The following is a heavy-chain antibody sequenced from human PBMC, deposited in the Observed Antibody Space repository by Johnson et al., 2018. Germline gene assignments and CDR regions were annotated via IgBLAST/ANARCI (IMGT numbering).Heavy chain of an antibody. J-gene: IGHJ6*02. CDR3: AKDLEFDYYGSGSDYYYYYGMDV. Sequence: VQLQESGGGLVQPGGSLRLSCAASGFTFSSYWMHWVRQAPGKGLVWVSRINSAGSSTGYADSVKGRFTLSRDNAKNTLYLQINSLRAEDTAVYYCAKDLEFDYYGSGSDYYYYYGMDVWGQGTTVTVSS. CDR2: INSAGSST. D-gene: IGHD3-10*01. CDR1: GFTFSSYW. V-gene: IGHV3-74*01.